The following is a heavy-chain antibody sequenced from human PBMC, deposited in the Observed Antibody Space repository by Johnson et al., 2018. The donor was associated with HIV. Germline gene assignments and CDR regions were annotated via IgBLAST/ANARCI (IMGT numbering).Heavy chain of an antibody. CDR2: IGTAGDT. CDR3: ASHYYDSSGYYFDAFDI. Sequence: VQLVESGGGLVQPGGSLRLSCAASGFTFSSYDMYWVRQATGKGLEWVSGIGTAGDTYYPGSVKGRFTISRENAKNSLYLQMNSLRAEDTAVYYCASHYYDSSGYYFDAFDIWGQGTMVTVSS. J-gene: IGHJ3*02. D-gene: IGHD3-22*01. CDR1: GFTFSSYD. V-gene: IGHV3-13*01.